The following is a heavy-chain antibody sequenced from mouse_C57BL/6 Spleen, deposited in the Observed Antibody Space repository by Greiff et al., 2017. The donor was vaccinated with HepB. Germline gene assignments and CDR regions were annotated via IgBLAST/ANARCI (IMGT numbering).Heavy chain of an antibody. V-gene: IGHV14-2*01. CDR3: ASDYGSSYADV. Sequence: EVHLVESGAELVKPGASVKLSCTASGFNIKDYYMHWVKQRTEQGLEWIGRIDPEDGETKYAPKFQGKATITADTSSNTAYLQLSSLTSEDTAVYYCASDYGSSYADVWGTGTTVTVSS. CDR1: GFNIKDYY. CDR2: IDPEDGET. D-gene: IGHD1-1*01. J-gene: IGHJ1*03.